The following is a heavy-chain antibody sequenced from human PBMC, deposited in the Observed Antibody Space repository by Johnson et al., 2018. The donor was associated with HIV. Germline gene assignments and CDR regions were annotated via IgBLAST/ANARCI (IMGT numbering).Heavy chain of an antibody. CDR3: ARDAYYGSGSYSQRNTFDV. Sequence: VQLVESGGGLIQPGGSLRLSCAASGFTVSSNHMRWVRQAPGKGLEWVSVIYSGGSTYYADSVKGRFTISRDNAKNTLYLQMNSLRPEDTAVYYCARDAYYGSGSYSQRNTFDVWGQGTMVAVSS. CDR1: GFTVSSNH. V-gene: IGHV3-66*03. J-gene: IGHJ3*01. D-gene: IGHD3-10*01. CDR2: IYSGGST.